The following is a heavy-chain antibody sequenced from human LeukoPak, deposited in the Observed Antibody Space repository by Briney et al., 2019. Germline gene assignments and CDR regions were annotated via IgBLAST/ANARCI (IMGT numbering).Heavy chain of an antibody. D-gene: IGHD3-3*01. CDR2: IYYSGST. CDR3: ARDHTSSYDFWSGYYTRYYGMDV. CDR1: GGSISSCY. J-gene: IGHJ6*02. Sequence: RPSETLSLTCTVSGGSISSCYWSWIRQPPGKGLEWIGYIYYSGSTNYNPSLKSRVTISVDTSKNQFSLKLSSVTAADTAVYYCARDHTSSYDFWSGYYTRYYGMDVWGQGTTVTVSS. V-gene: IGHV4-59*01.